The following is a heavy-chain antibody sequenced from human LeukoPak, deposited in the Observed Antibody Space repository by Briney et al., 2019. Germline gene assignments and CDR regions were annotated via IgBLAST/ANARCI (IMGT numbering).Heavy chain of an antibody. CDR3: ARQVEDIVGVVGATPPYGMGV. Sequence: GESLKISCKGSGYSFTSYWISWVRQMPGKGLEWMGRIDPSDSYTNYSPSFQGHVTISADKSISTAYLQWSGLKASDTAMYYCARQVEDIVGVVGATPPYGMGVLGKGTTVTVSS. D-gene: IGHD2-15*01. J-gene: IGHJ6*04. CDR2: IDPSDSYT. V-gene: IGHV5-10-1*01. CDR1: GYSFTSYW.